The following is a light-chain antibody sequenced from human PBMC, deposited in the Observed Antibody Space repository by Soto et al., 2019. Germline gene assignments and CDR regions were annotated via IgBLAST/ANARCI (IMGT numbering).Light chain of an antibody. J-gene: IGKJ2*01. CDR1: QSVSSSY. CDR2: GAS. V-gene: IGKV3-20*01. Sequence: EIVLTQSPGTLSLSPGERATLSCRASQSVSSSYLAWYQQKPGQAPRLLIYGASSRATGIPDRFSGSGSGTDFTLTISRLEPEDFALYYCQQYGSSPYILGQGTKLEIK. CDR3: QQYGSSPYI.